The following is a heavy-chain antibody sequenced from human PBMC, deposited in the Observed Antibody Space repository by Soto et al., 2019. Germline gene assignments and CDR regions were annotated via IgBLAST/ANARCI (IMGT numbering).Heavy chain of an antibody. D-gene: IGHD6-13*01. V-gene: IGHV1-2*04. CDR2: INPNSGGT. Sequence: QVQLVQSGAEVKKPGASVKVSCKASGYTFTGYYMHWVRQAPGQGLEWMGWINPNSGGTNYAQKFEGWVTMTRDTSISTAYMELSRLRSDDKAVYYCARSKLQHEYSSRRAAFDIGGQGTMVTVSS. CDR3: ARSKLQHEYSSRRAAFDI. CDR1: GYTFTGYY. J-gene: IGHJ3*02.